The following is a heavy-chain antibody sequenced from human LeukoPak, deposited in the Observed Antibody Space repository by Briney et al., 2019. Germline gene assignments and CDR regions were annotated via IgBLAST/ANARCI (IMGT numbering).Heavy chain of an antibody. CDR1: GYRFTSYW. Sequence: GESLKISCKGSGYRFTSYWIGWVRQMPGKGLEWMGIIYPDDSDTRYSPSFQGQVTISADKSITTAYLQWSSLKASDTAMYYCASYRGSSGRHFDYWGQGTLVTVSS. D-gene: IGHD6-6*01. V-gene: IGHV5-51*01. J-gene: IGHJ4*02. CDR2: IYPDDSDT. CDR3: ASYRGSSGRHFDY.